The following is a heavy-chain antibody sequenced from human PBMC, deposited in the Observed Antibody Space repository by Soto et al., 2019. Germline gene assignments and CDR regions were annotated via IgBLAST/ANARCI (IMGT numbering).Heavy chain of an antibody. V-gene: IGHV3-21*01. CDR2: ISSTTNYI. Sequence: GGSLRLSCAASGFTFTRYSMNWVRQAPGKGLEWVSSISSTTNYIYYADSMKGRFTVSRDNAKNSVYLEMNSLSAEDTAVYYCARESEDLTSNFDYWGQGTLVTVSA. CDR1: GFTFTRYS. J-gene: IGHJ4*02. CDR3: ARESEDLTSNFDY.